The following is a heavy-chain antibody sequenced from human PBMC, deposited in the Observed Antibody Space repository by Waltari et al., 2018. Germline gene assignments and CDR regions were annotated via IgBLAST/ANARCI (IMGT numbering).Heavy chain of an antibody. CDR1: GFTVSSKY. CDR2: IHSDGKT. Sequence: EVQLVESGGGLIQPGGSLRLSCAASGFTVSSKYMSWVRQAPGKGLEWVSLIHSDGKTYYADSAKGRFTISRDNFKNTLYLQMNSLRAEDTVVYYCTSGWGFDPWGQGTLVTVSS. CDR3: TSGWGFDP. V-gene: IGHV3-53*01. J-gene: IGHJ5*02. D-gene: IGHD6-19*01.